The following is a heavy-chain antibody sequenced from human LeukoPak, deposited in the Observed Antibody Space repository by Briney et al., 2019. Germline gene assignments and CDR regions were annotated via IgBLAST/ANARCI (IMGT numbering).Heavy chain of an antibody. CDR2: IKQDGSQE. J-gene: IGHJ4*02. D-gene: IGHD6-13*01. Sequence: GGSLRLSCVVSEFSASNYWMSWVRQAPGKGLERVANIKQDGSQENYVDSVKGRFTISRDNAKNSVYLQMNGLLVEDTAVYYCVREWAGGLAAAGTRIEGSYWGQGTQVIVSS. CDR1: EFSASNYW. V-gene: IGHV3-7*01. CDR3: VREWAGGLAAAGTRIEGSY.